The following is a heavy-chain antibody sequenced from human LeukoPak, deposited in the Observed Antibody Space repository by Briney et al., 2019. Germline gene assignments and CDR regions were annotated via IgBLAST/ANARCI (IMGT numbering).Heavy chain of an antibody. CDR3: ARDLWESYYDSSGYFDY. J-gene: IGHJ4*02. CDR1: GYTFTGYY. D-gene: IGHD3-22*01. CDR2: IIPILGIA. V-gene: IGHV1-69*10. Sequence: ASVKVSCKASGYTFTGYYMHWVRQAPGQGLEWMGWIIPILGIANYAQKFQGRVTITADKSTSTAYMELSSLRSEDTAVYYCARDLWESYYDSSGYFDYWGQGTLVTVSS.